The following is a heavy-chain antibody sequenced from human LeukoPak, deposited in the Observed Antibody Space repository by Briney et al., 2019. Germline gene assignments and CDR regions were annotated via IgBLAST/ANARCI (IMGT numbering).Heavy chain of an antibody. CDR1: GYTFTSYD. CDR3: ARSQQLVLENNWFDP. CDR2: MNPDSGNT. J-gene: IGHJ5*02. V-gene: IGHV1-8*03. D-gene: IGHD6-13*01. Sequence: ASVTVSCKASGYTFTSYDINWARQATGQGLEWMGWMNPDSGNTGYAQKFQGRVTITRNTSISTAYMELSSLRSEDTAVYYCARSQQLVLENNWFDPWGQGTLVTVSS.